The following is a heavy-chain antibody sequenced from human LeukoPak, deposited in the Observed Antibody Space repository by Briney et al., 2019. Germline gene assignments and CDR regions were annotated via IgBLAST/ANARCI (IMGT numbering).Heavy chain of an antibody. J-gene: IGHJ4*02. D-gene: IGHD4-17*01. V-gene: IGHV3-11*01. CDR2: ISSSGSTI. CDR1: GFTFSDYY. Sequence: GGSLRLSCAASGFTFSDYYMSWIRQAPGKGLEWVSYISSSGSTIYYADSVKGRFTISRDNAKNSLYLQMNSLRAEDTAVYYCARATVTTEFFFDYWGQGTLVTVPS. CDR3: ARATVTTEFFFDY.